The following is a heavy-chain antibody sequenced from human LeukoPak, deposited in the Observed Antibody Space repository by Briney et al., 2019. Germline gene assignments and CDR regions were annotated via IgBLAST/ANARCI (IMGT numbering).Heavy chain of an antibody. V-gene: IGHV1-46*01. Sequence: ASVKVPCKASGYTFTSYYMHWVRQAPGQGLEWMGIINPSGGSTGYAQKFQGRVTMTRDTSTSTVYMELSSLRSEDTAVYYCARAPGDCSSTSCYYYYYMDVWGKGTTVTISS. D-gene: IGHD2-2*01. CDR2: INPSGGST. CDR3: ARAPGDCSSTSCYYYYYMDV. J-gene: IGHJ6*03. CDR1: GYTFTSYY.